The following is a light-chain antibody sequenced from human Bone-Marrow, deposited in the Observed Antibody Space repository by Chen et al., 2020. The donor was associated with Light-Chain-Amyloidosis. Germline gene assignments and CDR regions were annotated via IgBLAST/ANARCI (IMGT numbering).Light chain of an antibody. J-gene: IGLJ3*02. Sequence: SYELTQPPSVSVSPGQTARITCSGDVLANRYSRWFQQKPGQAPVLVIYKDTERPSGIPERFSGSSSGTIVTLTITGAQVEDEADSYCYSAADNNLWVFGGGTKLTVL. V-gene: IGLV3-27*01. CDR3: YSAADNNLWV. CDR2: KDT. CDR1: VLANRY.